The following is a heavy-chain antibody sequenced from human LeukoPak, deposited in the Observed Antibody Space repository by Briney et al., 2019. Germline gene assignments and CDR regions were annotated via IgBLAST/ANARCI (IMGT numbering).Heavy chain of an antibody. CDR3: VRSPKGYYDSDDC. CDR2: IYYSGST. Sequence: SQTLSLTCTVSGGSIISGDYYWGWIRQPPGKGLEWVGYIYYSGSTYYNPPLKRRVTISVDTSKNQFVMKLSSVDAAETDVYYCVRSPKGYYDSDDCWGTRTLVTVSS. V-gene: IGHV4-30-4*01. J-gene: IGHJ5*01. CDR1: GGSIISGDYY. D-gene: IGHD3-22*01.